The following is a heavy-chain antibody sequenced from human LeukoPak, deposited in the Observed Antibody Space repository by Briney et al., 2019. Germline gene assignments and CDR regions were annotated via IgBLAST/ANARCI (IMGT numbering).Heavy chain of an antibody. Sequence: ASVTVSCKASGDTFTAYYMHWVRQAPGQGLEWMGWINPNNSATNYEQKFQGRVTMTRDTSISTAYMELSRLTSGDTAVYYCARDYGGHWFDPWGQGTLVTVSS. CDR3: ARDYGGHWFDP. CDR2: INPNNSAT. D-gene: IGHD4/OR15-4a*01. J-gene: IGHJ5*02. CDR1: GDTFTAYY. V-gene: IGHV1-2*02.